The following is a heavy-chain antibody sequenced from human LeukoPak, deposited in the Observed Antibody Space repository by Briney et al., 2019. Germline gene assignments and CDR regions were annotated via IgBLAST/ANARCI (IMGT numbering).Heavy chain of an antibody. J-gene: IGHJ4*02. CDR3: ARDKWRENYDSSGYYDY. V-gene: IGHV3-66*01. CDR2: IYSGGST. D-gene: IGHD3-22*01. CDR1: GFTVSNNY. Sequence: PGGSLRLSCAASGFTVSNNYMSWVRQAPGKGLECVSVIYSGGSTYYADSVKGRFTISRDNSKNTLYLQMNSLRAEDTAVYYCARDKWRENYDSSGYYDYWGQGTLVTVSS.